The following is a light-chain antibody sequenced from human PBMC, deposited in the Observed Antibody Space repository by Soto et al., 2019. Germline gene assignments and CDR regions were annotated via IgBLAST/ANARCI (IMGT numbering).Light chain of an antibody. CDR2: QVT. Sequence: SGLSPPAYVSGSLGQSITISCPVPTRDIAGYNYISWYQQLPGKAPKLRIYQVTIRPSGISNRFSGSKSGNTASLTISGLQAEDEADYYCTSFSSSTYLYVFGTGNKVTV. V-gene: IGLV2-14*01. CDR1: TRDIAGYNY. CDR3: TSFSSSTYLYV. J-gene: IGLJ1*01.